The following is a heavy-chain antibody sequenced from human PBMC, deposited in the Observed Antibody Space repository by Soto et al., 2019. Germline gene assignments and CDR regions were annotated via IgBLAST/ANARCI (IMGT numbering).Heavy chain of an antibody. J-gene: IGHJ4*02. V-gene: IGHV4-4*02. D-gene: IGHD2-15*01. CDR1: SGSISSSNW. CDR3: ARGRMGDTYCSGGSCYSSSYFDY. CDR2: IYHSGST. Sequence: QVQLQESGPGLVKPSGTLSLTCAVSSGSISSSNWWSWVRQPPGKGLEWIGEIYHSGSTNYNPSLKSRVTISVDKSKNQFPLKLSSVTAADTAVYYCARGRMGDTYCSGGSCYSSSYFDYWGQGTLVTVSS.